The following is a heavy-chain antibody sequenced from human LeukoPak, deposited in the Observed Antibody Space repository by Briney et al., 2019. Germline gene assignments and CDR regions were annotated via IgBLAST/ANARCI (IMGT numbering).Heavy chain of an antibody. CDR1: GDTSTSYD. V-gene: IGHV1-8*01. CDR3: ARGRHDYLVDY. CDR2: MNPNSGNT. D-gene: IGHD4-11*01. J-gene: IGHJ4*02. Sequence: ASVKVSCKASGDTSTSYDINWVRQATGQGLEWMGWMNPNSGNTGYAQKFQGRVTMTRNTSISTAYMELSSLRSEDTAVYYCARGRHDYLVDYWGQGTLVTVSS.